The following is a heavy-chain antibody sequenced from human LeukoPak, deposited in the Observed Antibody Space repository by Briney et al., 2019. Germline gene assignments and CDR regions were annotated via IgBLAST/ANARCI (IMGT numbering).Heavy chain of an antibody. CDR1: GGSISSYY. CDR3: ARDGYKVGAFHY. CDR2: IYYSGST. J-gene: IGHJ4*02. D-gene: IGHD1-26*01. V-gene: IGHV4-59*01. Sequence: PSETLSLTCTVSGGSISSYYWSWIRQPPGKGLEWVGYIYYSGSTNYNPSLKSRVTISVDTSKNPFSLKLSSVTAADTAVYYCARDGYKVGAFHYWGQGTLVTVSS.